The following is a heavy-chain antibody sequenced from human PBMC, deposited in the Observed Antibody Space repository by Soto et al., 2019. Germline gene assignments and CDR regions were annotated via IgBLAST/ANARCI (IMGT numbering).Heavy chain of an antibody. V-gene: IGHV1-2*04. J-gene: IGHJ6*03. CDR2: INPNSGGT. CDR1: GYTFTGYY. D-gene: IGHD6-13*01. CDR3: ARGCSSSGRTYYYYYMDV. Sequence: ASVKVSCKASGYTFTGYYMHWVRQAPGQGLEWMGWINPNSGGTNYAQKFQGWVTMTRDTSISTAYMELSRLRSDDTAVYYCARGCSSSGRTYYYYYMDVWGKGTTVTVSS.